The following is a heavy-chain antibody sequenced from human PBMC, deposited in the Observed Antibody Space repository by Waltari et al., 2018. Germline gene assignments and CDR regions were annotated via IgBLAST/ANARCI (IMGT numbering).Heavy chain of an antibody. J-gene: IGHJ6*02. V-gene: IGHV4-59*01. D-gene: IGHD1-1*01. CDR3: ASLGGMATTHYYYYGMDV. Sequence: QVQLQESGPGLVKPSETLSLTCTVSGGSISSYYWSWNRHPPRKGLEWIGYIYYSVSTNYNPSLKSRVTISVDTSKNQFSLKLSSVTAADTAVYYCASLGGMATTHYYYYGMDVWGQGTTVTVSS. CDR1: GGSISSYY. CDR2: IYYSVST.